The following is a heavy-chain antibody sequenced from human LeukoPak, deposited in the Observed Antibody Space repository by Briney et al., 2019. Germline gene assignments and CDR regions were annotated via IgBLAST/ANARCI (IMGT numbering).Heavy chain of an antibody. Sequence: ASVKVSSKASGDTFSNYDVTWVRQAPGQGLEWMGRIIPVFDTAKYAQNFQGRVTMTTDESSSTAYMELYSLRSEDTAVYYCELSAEKQLVYFDFWGQGTLVTVSS. V-gene: IGHV1-69*05. D-gene: IGHD6-13*01. CDR1: GDTFSNYD. CDR2: IIPVFDTA. J-gene: IGHJ4*02. CDR3: ELSAEKQLVYFDF.